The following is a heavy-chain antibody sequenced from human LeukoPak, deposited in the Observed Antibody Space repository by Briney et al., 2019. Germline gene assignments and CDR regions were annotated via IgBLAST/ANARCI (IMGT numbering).Heavy chain of an antibody. Sequence: PGGSPRLSCAASGFTFSSYAMHWVRQAPGKGLEWVANIKQDGSEKYYADSVKGRFTISRDNAKNSLYLQMNSLRAEDTAVYYCARRVSGWTPYYFDYWGQGTLVTVSS. CDR3: ARRVSGWTPYYFDY. J-gene: IGHJ4*02. D-gene: IGHD6-19*01. CDR2: IKQDGSEK. CDR1: GFTFSSYA. V-gene: IGHV3-7*03.